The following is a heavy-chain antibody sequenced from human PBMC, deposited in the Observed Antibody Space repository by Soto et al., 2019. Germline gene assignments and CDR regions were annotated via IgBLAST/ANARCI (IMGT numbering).Heavy chain of an antibody. CDR3: AGGITGGSGSYYSGMDV. J-gene: IGHJ6*04. CDR2: IYYSGST. V-gene: IGHV4-31*03. CDR1: GGSISSGGYY. D-gene: IGHD3-10*01. Sequence: QVQLQESGPGLVKPSQTLSLTCTVSGGSISSGGYYWSWIRQHPGKGLEWIGYIYYSGSTYYNPSLKSRVTITVDTSKTLFSVKLGFVPAADTPVYYGAGGITGGSGSYYSGMDVWGKGTTVTVSS.